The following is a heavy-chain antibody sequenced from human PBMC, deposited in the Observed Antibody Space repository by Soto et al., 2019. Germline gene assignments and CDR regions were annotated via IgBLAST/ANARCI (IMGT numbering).Heavy chain of an antibody. J-gene: IGHJ4*02. D-gene: IGHD6-19*01. CDR3: AREGIAVAGYYFDY. CDR1: GFTFSSYS. CDR2: ISSSSSYI. V-gene: IGHV3-21*01. Sequence: EVQLVESGGGLVKPGGSLRLSCAASGFTFSSYSMNWVRQAPGKGLEWVSSISSSSSYIYYADSVKGRFTISRDNAKNSLYLQMNSLRAEDTAVYYCAREGIAVAGYYFDYWGQGTLVIVSS.